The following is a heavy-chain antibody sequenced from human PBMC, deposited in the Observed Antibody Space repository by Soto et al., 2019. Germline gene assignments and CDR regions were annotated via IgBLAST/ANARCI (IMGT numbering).Heavy chain of an antibody. CDR1: GFTFSSYG. CDR3: AKDGAVTTPLDY. J-gene: IGHJ4*02. Sequence: PGGSLRLSCAASGFTFSSYGMHWVRQAPGKGLEWVAVISYDGSNKYYADSVKGRLTISRDNSKNTLYLQMNSLRAEDTAVYYCAKDGAVTTPLDYWGQGTLVTVSS. CDR2: ISYDGSNK. D-gene: IGHD4-4*01. V-gene: IGHV3-30*18.